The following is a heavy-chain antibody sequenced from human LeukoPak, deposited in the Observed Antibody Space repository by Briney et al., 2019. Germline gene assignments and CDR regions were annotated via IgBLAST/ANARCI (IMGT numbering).Heavy chain of an antibody. J-gene: IGHJ6*03. D-gene: IGHD3-10*01. Sequence: PSETLSLTCTVSGGSISSYYWSWIRQPPGKGLEWIGSIYYSGSTNYNPSLKSRVTISVDTSKNQFSLKLSSATAADTAVYYCARGPGGPTSLYYYYMDVWGKGTTVTVSS. CDR2: IYYSGST. V-gene: IGHV4-59*01. CDR3: ARGPGGPTSLYYYYMDV. CDR1: GGSISSYY.